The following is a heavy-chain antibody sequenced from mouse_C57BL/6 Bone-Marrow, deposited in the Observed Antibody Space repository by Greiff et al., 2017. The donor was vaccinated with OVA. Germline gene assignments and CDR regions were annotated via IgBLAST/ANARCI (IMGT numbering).Heavy chain of an antibody. J-gene: IGHJ3*01. CDR3: ARGAY. CDR2: IYPGDGDT. Sequence: VMLVESGAELVKPGASVKISCKASGYTFSTYWMNWVKQRPGKGLEWIGQIYPGDGDTNYNGKFKGKATLTADKSYSTAYMQLSSLTSADSAVYFCARGAYWGQGTLVTVSS. CDR1: GYTFSTYW. V-gene: IGHV1-80*01.